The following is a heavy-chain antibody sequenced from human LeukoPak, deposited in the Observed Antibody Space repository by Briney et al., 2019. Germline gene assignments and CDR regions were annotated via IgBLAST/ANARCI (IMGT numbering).Heavy chain of an antibody. CDR3: ARNRGPEYPPTATDY. J-gene: IGHJ4*02. CDR1: GYTFTSYG. V-gene: IGHV1-18*01. Sequence: ASVKVSCKASGYTFTSYGISWVRQAPGQGLEWMGWISAYNGNTNYAQKLQGRGTMTTDTSTSTAYMELRSLRSDDTAVYYCARNRGPEYPPTATDYWGQGTLVTVSS. D-gene: IGHD7-27*01. CDR2: ISAYNGNT.